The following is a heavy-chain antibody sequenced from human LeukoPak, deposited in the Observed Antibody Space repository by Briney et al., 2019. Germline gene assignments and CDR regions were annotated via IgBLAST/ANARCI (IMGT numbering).Heavy chain of an antibody. CDR1: GFTFSSYW. Sequence: PGGSLRLSCAASGFTFSSYWMHWVRQAPGKGLEWVSGINNSGGSTYYADSVKGRFTISRDNSKNTLYLQMNSLRAEDTAVYYCAKPPGLRRLDPWGQGTLVTVSS. J-gene: IGHJ5*02. CDR3: AKPPGLRRLDP. CDR2: INNSGGST. V-gene: IGHV3-23*01. D-gene: IGHD5-12*01.